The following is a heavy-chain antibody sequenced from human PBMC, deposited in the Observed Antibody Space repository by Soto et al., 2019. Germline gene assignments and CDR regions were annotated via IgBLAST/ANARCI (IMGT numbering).Heavy chain of an antibody. CDR1: GFSFSSFG. CDR2: ISASGDSS. D-gene: IGHD3-10*02. Sequence: GGSMRLSCTASGFSFSSFGMAWVRQAPGKGLEWVSAISASGDSSYYADSVKGRFTISRDNPTNTVYLQMNSLRVDDSAVYYCAKLGIGMFSHKHHFEHWGQGTQVTVSS. V-gene: IGHV3-23*01. CDR3: AKLGIGMFSHKHHFEH. J-gene: IGHJ4*02.